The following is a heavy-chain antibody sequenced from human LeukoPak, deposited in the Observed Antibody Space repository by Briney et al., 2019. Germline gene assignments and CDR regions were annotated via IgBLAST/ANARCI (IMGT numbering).Heavy chain of an antibody. Sequence: SETLSLTCTVSGGSISSSSYYWGWIRQPPGKGLEWIGSIYYSGSTYYNPSLKSRVTISVDTSKNQFSLKLSSVTAADTAVYYCARQDDFWSGYYFFDYWGQGTLVTVSS. CDR1: GGSISSSSYY. CDR2: IYYSGST. V-gene: IGHV4-39*01. D-gene: IGHD3-3*01. CDR3: ARQDDFWSGYYFFDY. J-gene: IGHJ4*02.